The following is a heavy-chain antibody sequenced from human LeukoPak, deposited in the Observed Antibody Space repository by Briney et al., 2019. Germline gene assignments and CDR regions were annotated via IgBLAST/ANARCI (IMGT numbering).Heavy chain of an antibody. V-gene: IGHV1-2*02. J-gene: IGHJ4*02. CDR2: INPKSGAT. D-gene: IGHD3-9*01. CDR3: TRVQTPGGRYFDFDY. Sequence: ASVKVSCKASGYTFTGYYIHWVRQAPGQGLEWMGWINPKSGATKYAQKFLGRVTMTRDTSISTAYMEVNRLTSDDKAVYYCTRVQTPGGRYFDFDYWGQGTLVTVSS. CDR1: GYTFTGYY.